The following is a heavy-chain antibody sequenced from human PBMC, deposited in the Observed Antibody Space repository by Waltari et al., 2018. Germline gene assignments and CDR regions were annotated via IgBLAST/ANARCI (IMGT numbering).Heavy chain of an antibody. J-gene: IGHJ5*02. V-gene: IGHV4-39*01. Sequence: QLQLQESGPGLVKPSETLSLTCVVSGGSISVNHYYWGWIRQPPGKGLGWIASILYSGTTSYNPSLRLRVSISVDTSQNQFSLRLSSLTAADTAIYYCARGLCADVANCYPGTNNFFDPWGQGTLVTVSS. CDR3: ARGLCADVANCYPGTNNFFDP. CDR1: GGSISVNHYY. CDR2: ILYSGTT. D-gene: IGHD2-15*01.